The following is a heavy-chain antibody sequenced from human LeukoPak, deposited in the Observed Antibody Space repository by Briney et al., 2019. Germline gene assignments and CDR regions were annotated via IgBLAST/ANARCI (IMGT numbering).Heavy chain of an antibody. CDR2: IYHSGST. CDR1: GFTFSNAW. CDR3: ARISGRGDYYYYFDY. V-gene: IGHV4-38-2*01. Sequence: GSLRLSCAASGFTFSNAWMSWIRQPPGKGLEWIGIIYHSGSTYYNPSLKSRVSISVDTSKNRFSLRLSSVTAADTAVYYCARISGRGDYYYYFDYWGQGTLVTVSS. J-gene: IGHJ4*02. D-gene: IGHD2-21*02.